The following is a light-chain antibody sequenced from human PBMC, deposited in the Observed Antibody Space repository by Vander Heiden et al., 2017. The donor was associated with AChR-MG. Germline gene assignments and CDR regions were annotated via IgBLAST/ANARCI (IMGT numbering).Light chain of an antibody. CDR2: EVS. CDR3: SSYAGSNNPLYV. CDR1: SSDVGGYNY. V-gene: IGLV2-8*01. Sequence: QSALTQPPSASGSPGQSVTISCTGTSSDVGGYNYVSWYQQHPGKAPKLMIYEVSKRPSGVPDRCSGSKSGNTASLTVSGLQAEDEADYYCSSYAGSNNPLYVFGTGTKVTVL. J-gene: IGLJ1*01.